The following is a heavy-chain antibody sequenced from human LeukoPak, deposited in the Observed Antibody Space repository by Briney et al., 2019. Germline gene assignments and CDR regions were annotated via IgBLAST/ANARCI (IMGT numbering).Heavy chain of an antibody. CDR3: ARGWRWELRSSY. CDR1: GYTFTSYG. D-gene: IGHD1-26*01. J-gene: IGHJ4*02. V-gene: IGHV1-18*01. CDR2: ISAYNGNT. Sequence: ASVKVSCKASGYTFTSYGISWVRQAPGQGLEWMGWISAYNGNTNYAQKLQGRVTLTRDTSINTAYMELSSLTSEDTAVYYCARGWRWELRSSYWGQGTLVTVSS.